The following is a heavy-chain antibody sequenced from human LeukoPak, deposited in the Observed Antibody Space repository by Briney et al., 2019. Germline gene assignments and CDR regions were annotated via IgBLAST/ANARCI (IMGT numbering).Heavy chain of an antibody. J-gene: IGHJ4*02. CDR3: VKDLLGYCSSTSCYATGPFDY. CDR2: ISTNGGHT. D-gene: IGHD2-2*01. V-gene: IGHV3-64D*09. CDR1: GFSFRNYA. Sequence: PGGSLRLSCSASGFSFRNYAMHWVRQAPGKGLEYVSAISTNGGHTYYADSVQGRFTTSRDDSKNTLYLQMSSLRAEDTALYYCVKDLLGYCSSTSCYATGPFDYWGQGTLVTVSS.